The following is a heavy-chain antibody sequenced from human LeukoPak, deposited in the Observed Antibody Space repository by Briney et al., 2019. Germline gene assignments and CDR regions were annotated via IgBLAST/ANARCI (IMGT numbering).Heavy chain of an antibody. CDR3: ARGQWFRAF. Sequence: SETLSLTCAVYGGSFSGYYWTWIRQSPGRGLEWIGEVHYSGSATYNPSLKSRVTISVDTSINQFSLKMNSVTAADTAVYYCARGQWFRAFWSRGTPVAVSS. CDR2: VHYSGSA. J-gene: IGHJ4*02. D-gene: IGHD3-10*01. CDR1: GGSFSGYY. V-gene: IGHV4-34*01.